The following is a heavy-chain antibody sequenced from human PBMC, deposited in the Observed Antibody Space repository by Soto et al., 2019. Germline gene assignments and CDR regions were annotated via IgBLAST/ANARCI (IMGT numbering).Heavy chain of an antibody. J-gene: IGHJ6*03. CDR1: GGTFSSYT. CDR3: ASRPAAGTRLMLNYMDV. Sequence: QVQLVQSGAEVKKPGSSVKVSCKASGGTFSSYTISWVRQAPGQGLEWMGRIIPILGIANYAQKLQGRVRIAADKSTSTAYMELSSLRSEDTAVYYCASRPAAGTRLMLNYMDVWGKGTTVTVSS. D-gene: IGHD6-13*01. V-gene: IGHV1-69*02. CDR2: IIPILGIA.